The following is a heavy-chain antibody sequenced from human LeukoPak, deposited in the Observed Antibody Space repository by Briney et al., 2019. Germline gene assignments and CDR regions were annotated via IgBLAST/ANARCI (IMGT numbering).Heavy chain of an antibody. V-gene: IGHV1-8*01. J-gene: IGHJ4*02. Sequence: GASVKVSCKASGYTFTSYDINWVRQATGQGLEWMGWMNPNSGNTGYAQKFQGRVTITRDTSASTAYMELSSLRSEDTAVYHCARDPIGSSWPYYFDYWGQGTLVTVSS. CDR1: GYTFTSYD. CDR2: MNPNSGNT. CDR3: ARDPIGSSWPYYFDY. D-gene: IGHD6-13*01.